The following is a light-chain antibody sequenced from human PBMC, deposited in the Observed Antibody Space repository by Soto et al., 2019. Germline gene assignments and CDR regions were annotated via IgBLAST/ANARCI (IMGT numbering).Light chain of an antibody. J-gene: IGKJ1*01. V-gene: IGKV1-6*01. CDR2: AAS. Sequence: AIQMTQSPSSLSASVGDRVTITCRASQGIRNDLGWYQQKPGKAPKLLIYAASSLQSGVPSRFSGSGSGTDFTLNISSLQPEDFATYYCLQDYNYHWTFGQGTKVEIK. CDR3: LQDYNYHWT. CDR1: QGIRND.